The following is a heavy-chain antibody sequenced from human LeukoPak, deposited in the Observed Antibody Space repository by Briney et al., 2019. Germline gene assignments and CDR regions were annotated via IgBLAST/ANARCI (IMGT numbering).Heavy chain of an antibody. Sequence: SVKVSCKASGYPFTSYGITWVRQAPGQGPEWMGWISAYTGNTNYAQKFQGRVSMTTGTSTTTAYMELRSLRSDDTAVYYCARSYSSSSNFDHWGQGTPVTVSS. CDR1: GYPFTSYG. CDR2: ISAYTGNT. V-gene: IGHV1-18*01. CDR3: ARSYSSSSNFDH. D-gene: IGHD6-6*01. J-gene: IGHJ4*02.